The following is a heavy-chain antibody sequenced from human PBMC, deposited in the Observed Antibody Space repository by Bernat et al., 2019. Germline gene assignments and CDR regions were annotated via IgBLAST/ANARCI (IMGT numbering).Heavy chain of an antibody. D-gene: IGHD6-13*01. J-gene: IGHJ4*02. CDR3: ARDRSSWGASFDD. Sequence: QVQLVESGGGVVQPGRSLRLSCAASGFTFSSYGMHWVRQAPGKGLEWVAVIWYDGSNKYYADSVKGRFTISRDNSKNTLYLQMNSLRDEDTAVYYCARDRSSWGASFDDWGQGTLVTVSS. V-gene: IGHV3-33*01. CDR1: GFTFSSYG. CDR2: IWYDGSNK.